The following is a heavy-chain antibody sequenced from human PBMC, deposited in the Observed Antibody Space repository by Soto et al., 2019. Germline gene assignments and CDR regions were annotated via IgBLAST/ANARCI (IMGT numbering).Heavy chain of an antibody. Sequence: GGSLRLSCAASGFTFSTYAMTWVRQAPGKGLEWVSAISASGGSTYYADSVKGRFTISRDNSKNTLYLQMNSLRVEDTAVYYCAKVGFPYRYGYLFYYRGQGTLVTVSS. CDR1: GFTFSTYA. D-gene: IGHD5-18*01. CDR2: ISASGGST. J-gene: IGHJ4*02. CDR3: AKVGFPYRYGYLFYY. V-gene: IGHV3-23*01.